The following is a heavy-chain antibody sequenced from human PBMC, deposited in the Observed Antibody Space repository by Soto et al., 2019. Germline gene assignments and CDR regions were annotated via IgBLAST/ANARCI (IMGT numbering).Heavy chain of an antibody. V-gene: IGHV1-2*04. CDR2: INPNSGGT. CDR3: ARSPSDYGSGSYRPPFDP. CDR1: GYTFTGYY. Sequence: ASVKVSCKASGYTFTGYYMHWVRQAPGQGLEWMGWINPNSGGTNYAQKFQGWVTMTRDTSISTAYMELSRLRSDDTAVYYCARSPSDYGSGSYRPPFDPWGQGTLVTAPQ. D-gene: IGHD3-10*01. J-gene: IGHJ5*02.